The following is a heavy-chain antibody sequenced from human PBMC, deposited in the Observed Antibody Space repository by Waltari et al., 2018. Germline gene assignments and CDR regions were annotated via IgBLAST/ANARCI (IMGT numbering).Heavy chain of an antibody. D-gene: IGHD4-17*01. CDR3: ARVSIPRYLRQGKLRLKDIYYYYYMDV. CDR1: GGSFSGYY. J-gene: IGHJ6*03. V-gene: IGHV4-34*01. CDR2: INHSGST. Sequence: QVQLQQWGAGLLKPSETLSLTCAVYGGSFSGYYWSWIRQPPGKGLEWIGEINHSGSTNYNPSLKSRVTISVDTSKNQFSLKLSSVTAADTAVYYCARVSIPRYLRQGKLRLKDIYYYYYMDVWGKGTTVTVSS.